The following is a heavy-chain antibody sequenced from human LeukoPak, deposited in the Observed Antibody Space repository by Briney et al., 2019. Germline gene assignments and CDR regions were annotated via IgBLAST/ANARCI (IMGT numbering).Heavy chain of an antibody. D-gene: IGHD2-2*01. CDR1: GFTFSSYG. Sequence: GGSLRLSCAASGFTFSSYGMHWVRQAPGKGLEWVAVIWYDGSNKYYADPVKGRFTISRDNSKNTLYLQMNSLRAEDTAVYYCAKDHIVDIVVVPAATNPDYWGQGTLVTVSS. CDR2: IWYDGSNK. CDR3: AKDHIVDIVVVPAATNPDY. J-gene: IGHJ4*02. V-gene: IGHV3-30*02.